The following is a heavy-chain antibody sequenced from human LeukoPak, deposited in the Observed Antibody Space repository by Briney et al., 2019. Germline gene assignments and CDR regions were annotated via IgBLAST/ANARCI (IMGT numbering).Heavy chain of an antibody. J-gene: IGHJ4*02. CDR1: GFTFSSYG. V-gene: IGHV3-30*02. CDR2: IRYDGSNK. D-gene: IGHD6-19*01. CDR3: AKDQTGYSSGWYYFDY. Sequence: PGGSLRLSCAASGFTFSSYGMHWVRQAPGKGLEWVAFIRYDGSNKYYADSVKGRFTISRDNSKNTLYLQMNSLRAEDTAVYYCAKDQTGYSSGWYYFDYWGQGTLVTVSS.